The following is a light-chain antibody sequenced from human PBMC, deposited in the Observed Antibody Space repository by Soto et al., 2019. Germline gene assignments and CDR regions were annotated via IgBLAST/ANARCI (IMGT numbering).Light chain of an antibody. CDR1: SSDVGGHNS. CDR3: TSYTSSSTYV. CDR2: NVS. Sequence: QSVLTQPASVSGSPGQSITISCTGISSDVGGHNSVSWYQQHPGKAPKLMTYNVSDRPSGVSNRFSGSKSGNTTSLTISGLLAEDEADYYCTSYTSSSTYVFGAGTKVTVL. J-gene: IGLJ1*01. V-gene: IGLV2-14*01.